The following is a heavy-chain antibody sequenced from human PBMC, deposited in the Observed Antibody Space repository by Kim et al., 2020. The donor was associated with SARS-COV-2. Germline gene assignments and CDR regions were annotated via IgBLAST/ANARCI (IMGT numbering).Heavy chain of an antibody. V-gene: IGHV3-23*01. Sequence: DSGQGRFTLSRDNPQNTLYLQMNSLRAEDTAVYYCAKDTEMVTTVNWFDPWGQGTLVTVSS. J-gene: IGHJ5*02. CDR3: AKDTEMVTTVNWFDP. D-gene: IGHD5-18*01.